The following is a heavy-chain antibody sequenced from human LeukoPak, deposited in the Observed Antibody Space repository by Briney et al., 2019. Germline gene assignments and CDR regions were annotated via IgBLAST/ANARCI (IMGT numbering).Heavy chain of an antibody. J-gene: IGHJ6*02. V-gene: IGHV4-39*07. CDR1: GGSISSGSYY. CDR3: ARLGNPYDFWSGASMDV. D-gene: IGHD3-3*01. CDR2: IYYSGST. Sequence: PSETLSLTCTVFGGSISSGSYYWGWIRQPPGKGLEWIGSIYYSGSTYYNPSLKSRVTISVDTSKNQFSLKLSSVTAADTAVYYCARLGNPYDFWSGASMDVWGQGTTVTVSS.